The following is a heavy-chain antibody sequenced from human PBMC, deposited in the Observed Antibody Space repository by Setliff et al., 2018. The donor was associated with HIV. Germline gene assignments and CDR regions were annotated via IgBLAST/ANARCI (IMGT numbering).Heavy chain of an antibody. V-gene: IGHV4-61*09. CDR2: IYTSGFS. CDR3: ARDQGSPPSRGDI. CDR1: GGYISSGSHY. Sequence: SETLSLSCTVSGGYISSGSHYWRWIRQPAGKGLEWIGHIYTSGFSNYNPSLKSRVTISLDTSKNQFSLNLTSVTAADTALDYCARDQGSPPSRGDIWGQGTMVTVS. J-gene: IGHJ3*02.